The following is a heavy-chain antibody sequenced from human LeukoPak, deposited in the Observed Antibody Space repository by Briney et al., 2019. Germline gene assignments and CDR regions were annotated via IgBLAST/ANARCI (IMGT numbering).Heavy chain of an antibody. D-gene: IGHD3-10*01. J-gene: IGHJ4*02. CDR1: GGSISSYY. V-gene: IGHV4-59*08. CDR2: IYYSGST. CDR3: ARLYYYGSGSPAFDI. Sequence: PSETLSPTCTVSGGSISSYYWSWIRQPPGKGLEWIGYIYYSGSTNYNPSLKSRVTISVDTSKNQFSLKLSSVTAADTAVYYCARLYYYGSGSPAFDIWGQGTLVTVSS.